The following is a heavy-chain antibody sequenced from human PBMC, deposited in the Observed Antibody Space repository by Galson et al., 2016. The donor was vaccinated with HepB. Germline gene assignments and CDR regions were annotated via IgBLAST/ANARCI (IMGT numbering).Heavy chain of an antibody. D-gene: IGHD3-22*01. V-gene: IGHV4-39*01. Sequence: SETLSLTCTVSGGSISRTNYFWGWIRQPPGKGLEWIGHIYYSGGTYYNPSLKSRVTISVDTSKNQFSLKVSSVTAADTAVYFCARQDYYDRSGSFLRNYYMDLWGKGTTVIVSS. J-gene: IGHJ6*03. CDR3: ARQDYYDRSGSFLRNYYMDL. CDR1: GGSISRTNYF. CDR2: IYYSGGT.